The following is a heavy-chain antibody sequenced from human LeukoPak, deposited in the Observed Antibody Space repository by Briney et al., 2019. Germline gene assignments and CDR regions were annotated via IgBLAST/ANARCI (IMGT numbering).Heavy chain of an antibody. CDR2: ISGSGGST. V-gene: IGHV3-23*01. CDR3: AKEDIVVVVAATAAFDI. J-gene: IGHJ3*02. D-gene: IGHD2-15*01. CDR1: GFTLSSYA. Sequence: GGSLRLSCAASGFTLSSYAMSWVRQAPGKGLEWVSAISGSGGSTYYADSVKGRFTISRGNSKNTLYLQMNSLRAEDTAVYYCAKEDIVVVVAATAAFDIWGQGTMVTVSS.